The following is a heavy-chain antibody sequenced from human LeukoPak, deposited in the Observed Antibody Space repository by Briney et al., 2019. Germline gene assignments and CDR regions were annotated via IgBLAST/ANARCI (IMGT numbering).Heavy chain of an antibody. J-gene: IGHJ3*02. D-gene: IGHD3-22*01. Sequence: GASVKVSCKASGYSFSGYGNTWVRQAPGQGLEWMGWISGYNANTNYGQKVQGRVTMTTDTSTSTAYMELKSLRSDDTAVYYCARHRWLRPHSFDIWGQGTMVTVSS. CDR1: GYSFSGYG. V-gene: IGHV1-18*01. CDR2: ISGYNANT. CDR3: ARHRWLRPHSFDI.